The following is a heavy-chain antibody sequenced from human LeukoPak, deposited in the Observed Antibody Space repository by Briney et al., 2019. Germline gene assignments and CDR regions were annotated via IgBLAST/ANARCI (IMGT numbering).Heavy chain of an antibody. CDR2: ISGSSSYI. CDR1: GFTFSTYN. CDR3: ARGVRLGYCSGGSCYLPTNY. J-gene: IGHJ4*02. D-gene: IGHD2-15*01. Sequence: GGSLRLSCAASGFTFSTYNMNWVRQAPGKGLEWVSSISGSSSYIYYADSVKGRFSISRDNAKNSLYLQMNSLRAEDTAVYYCARGVRLGYCSGGSCYLPTNYWGQGTLVTVSS. V-gene: IGHV3-21*01.